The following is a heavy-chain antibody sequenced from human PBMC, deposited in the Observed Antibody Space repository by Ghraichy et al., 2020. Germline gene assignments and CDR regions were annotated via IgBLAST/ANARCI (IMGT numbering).Heavy chain of an antibody. D-gene: IGHD3-3*01. J-gene: IGHJ6*02. CDR2: ITGDTTSI. Sequence: GGSLRLSCAASGFTFSGYAMSWVRQAPGKGLEWVSSITGDTTSIFYTDSVKGRFTISRDNSKNTLYLQMNSLRAEDTAVYYCTRRAEIYYSYYYHLAFWGQGTTVTVSS. CDR1: GFTFSGYA. V-gene: IGHV3-23*01. CDR3: TRRAEIYYSYYYHLAF.